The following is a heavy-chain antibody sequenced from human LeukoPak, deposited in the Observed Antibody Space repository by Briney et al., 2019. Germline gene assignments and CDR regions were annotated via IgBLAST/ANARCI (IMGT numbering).Heavy chain of an antibody. Sequence: GGSLRPSCAASRFTFSSYAMSWVRQAPGKGLEWVSAISGSGGSTYYADSVKGRFTISRDNSKNTLYLQMNSLRAEDTAVYYCAKDSGGYNLLFDYWGQGTLVTVSS. CDR1: RFTFSSYA. CDR3: AKDSGGYNLLFDY. J-gene: IGHJ4*02. V-gene: IGHV3-23*01. D-gene: IGHD5-24*01. CDR2: ISGSGGST.